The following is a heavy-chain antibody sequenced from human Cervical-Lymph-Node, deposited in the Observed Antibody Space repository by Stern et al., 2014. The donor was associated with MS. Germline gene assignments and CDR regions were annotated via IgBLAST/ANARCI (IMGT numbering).Heavy chain of an antibody. CDR1: GFTFGSHG. CDR3: ARDYNWSFDH. J-gene: IGHJ4*02. CDR2: VSSDGNRK. Sequence: VQLVESGGGVVQPGGSLRLSCAASGFTFGSHGIHWVRQAPGKGLEWVALVSSDGNRKLYAGSVNGRFTISRDYYTNTVYLQMSSLRPEDTAVYYCARDYNWSFDHWGQGILVTVSS. V-gene: IGHV3-30*03. D-gene: IGHD1-1*01.